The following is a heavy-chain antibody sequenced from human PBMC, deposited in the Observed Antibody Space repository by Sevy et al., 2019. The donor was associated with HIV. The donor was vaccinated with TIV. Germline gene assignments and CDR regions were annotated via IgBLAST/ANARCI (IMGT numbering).Heavy chain of an antibody. V-gene: IGHV3-66*01. CDR2: IHSDDTT. CDR3: ARGKSGYGYALNY. Sequence: GGSLRLSCAASGFTVNSNYMTWVRQAPGKGLEGVSVIHSDDTTYHADSVKDRLTISRDNFKNMLYLHMSSLRAEDTAVYYCARGKSGYGYALNYWGQGTLVTVSS. J-gene: IGHJ4*02. D-gene: IGHD5-18*01. CDR1: GFTVNSNY.